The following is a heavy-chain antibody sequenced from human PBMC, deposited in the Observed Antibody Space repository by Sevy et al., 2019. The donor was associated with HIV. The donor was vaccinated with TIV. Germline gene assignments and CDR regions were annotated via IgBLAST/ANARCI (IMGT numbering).Heavy chain of an antibody. CDR1: GGSISSYY. CDR2: IYYSGST. D-gene: IGHD3-22*01. V-gene: IGHV4-59*01. Sequence: SETLSLTCTVSGGSISSYYWSWIRQPPGKGLEWIGYIYYSGSTNYNPSLKSRVTISVDTSKNQFSLKLSSVTAADTAVYYCARTKAYYYDSSGYANDAFDIRGQGTMVTVSS. CDR3: ARTKAYYYDSSGYANDAFDI. J-gene: IGHJ3*02.